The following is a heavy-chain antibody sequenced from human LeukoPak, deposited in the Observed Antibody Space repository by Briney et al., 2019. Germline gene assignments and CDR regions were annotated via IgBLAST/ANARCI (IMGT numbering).Heavy chain of an antibody. CDR3: AKVLRRGYPYNYYFDL. D-gene: IGHD5-18*01. J-gene: IGHJ4*02. CDR1: GFTFDDYA. Sequence: GGSLTLSCAASGFTFDDYAMHWVRRAPGNGLEWVSPISGDGTTPYYADSVKGRFTISRDNSKNSLYLQMNSLRTEDTAFYYCAKVLRRGYPYNYYFDLWGQGALVTVSS. V-gene: IGHV3-43*02. CDR2: ISGDGTTP.